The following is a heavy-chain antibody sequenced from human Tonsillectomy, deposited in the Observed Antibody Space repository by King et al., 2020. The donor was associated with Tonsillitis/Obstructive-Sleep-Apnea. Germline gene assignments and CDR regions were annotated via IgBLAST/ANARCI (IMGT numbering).Heavy chain of an antibody. V-gene: IGHV3-66*01. D-gene: IGHD3-16*01. CDR3: ARDGVPGGLSAFDI. CDR2: IYGGGGT. Sequence: VQLVESGGGLVQPGGSLRLSCAASGFTVSSSYMSWGRQAPGKGLEWVSVIYGGGGTHYADSVKDRFTLSRDNSKNTLYLQMNSLRAEDTAVYYCARDGVPGGLSAFDIWGQGTMVTVSS. J-gene: IGHJ3*02. CDR1: GFTVSSSY.